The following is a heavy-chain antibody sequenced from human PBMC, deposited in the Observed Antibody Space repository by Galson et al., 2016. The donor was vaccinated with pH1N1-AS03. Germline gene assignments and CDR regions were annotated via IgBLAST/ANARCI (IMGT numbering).Heavy chain of an antibody. CDR3: ARNSSGGWGPDH. J-gene: IGHJ4*02. D-gene: IGHD3-22*01. Sequence: SVKVSCKASGYTFTSHVVDWVRQAPGQSLEWMGWINTDTGYTKYSQEFQGRVTITKDTSATTAYMELNSLTSEDTAVYYCARNSSGGWGPDHWGQGTLVTVSS. CDR2: INTDTGYT. V-gene: IGHV1-3*04. CDR1: GYTFTSHV.